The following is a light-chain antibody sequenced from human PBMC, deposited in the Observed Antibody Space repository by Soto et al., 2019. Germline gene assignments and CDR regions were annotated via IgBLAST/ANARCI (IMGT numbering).Light chain of an antibody. V-gene: IGKV3-15*01. J-gene: IGKJ5*01. CDR1: QSVSSY. CDR2: GAS. Sequence: EIVLTQSPATLSLSPGERATLSCRASQSVSSYLAWYQQKPGQAPRLLIYGASTRATGIPARFSGSXYGTDLTLTISSLQSEDFAVYYCHQYNNWPPIFGQGPRLEIK. CDR3: HQYNNWPPI.